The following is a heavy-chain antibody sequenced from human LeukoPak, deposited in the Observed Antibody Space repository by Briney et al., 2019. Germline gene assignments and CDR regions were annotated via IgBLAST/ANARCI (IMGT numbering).Heavy chain of an antibody. J-gene: IGHJ4*02. V-gene: IGHV1-2*02. CDR2: INPNSGGT. CDR1: EYTFTGYY. CDR3: ARDWGYYDSSGYYSHDY. Sequence: ASVKVSCKASEYTFTGYYMHWVRQAPGQGLEWMGWINPNSGGTSYAQKFQGRVTMTRDTSISTAYMELSRLRSDDTAVYYRARDWGYYDSSGYYSHDYWGQGTLVTVSS. D-gene: IGHD3-22*01.